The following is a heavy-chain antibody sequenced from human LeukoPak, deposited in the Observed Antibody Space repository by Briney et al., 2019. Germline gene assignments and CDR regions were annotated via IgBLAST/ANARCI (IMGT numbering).Heavy chain of an antibody. J-gene: IGHJ3*02. D-gene: IGHD3-22*01. CDR2: IGSSGTTI. V-gene: IGHV3-48*03. CDR1: GFTFSTYE. Sequence: GGSLRLSCAASGFTFSTYEMNWVRQAPGRGLEWVSYIGSSGTTIYYADSVKGRFTISRDNAKNSLYLQMNSLRAEDTAVYYCARERFRIYHDSSGDAFDIWGQGTMVTVSS. CDR3: ARERFRIYHDSSGDAFDI.